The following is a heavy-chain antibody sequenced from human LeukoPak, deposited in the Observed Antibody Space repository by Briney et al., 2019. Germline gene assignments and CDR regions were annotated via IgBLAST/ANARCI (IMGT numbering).Heavy chain of an antibody. D-gene: IGHD6-6*01. CDR1: GFSFSVYR. V-gene: IGHV3-74*01. CDR3: AKDRSGAAARPAAY. J-gene: IGHJ4*02. Sequence: PGGSLRLSCAASGFSFSVYRMHWVRQAPGKGPVWVSRIKTDGSITDYADSVKGRFTISRDNAKNTLYLQMNSLRAEDTAVYYCAKDRSGAAARPAAYWGQGTLVTVSS. CDR2: IKTDGSIT.